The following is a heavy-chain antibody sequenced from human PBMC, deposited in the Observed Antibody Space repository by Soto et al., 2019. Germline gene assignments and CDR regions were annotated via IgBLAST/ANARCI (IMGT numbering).Heavy chain of an antibody. V-gene: IGHV1-2*02. Sequence: ASVKVSCKASGYIFTDYYMNWVRQAPGQGLEWMGGINPNSGGTNYAQKFQGRVTMTTDTSINTGYMELSRLRSDDTAVYYCARPYCGSNSCHKWFDLWGQGTLVTVS. J-gene: IGHJ5*02. CDR2: INPNSGGT. D-gene: IGHD2-2*01. CDR1: GYIFTDYY. CDR3: ARPYCGSNSCHKWFDL.